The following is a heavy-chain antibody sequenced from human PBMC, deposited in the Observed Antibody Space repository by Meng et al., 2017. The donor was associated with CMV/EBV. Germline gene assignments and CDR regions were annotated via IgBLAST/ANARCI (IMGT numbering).Heavy chain of an antibody. V-gene: IGHV4-34*01. CDR1: GGSFSGYY. CDR2: INHSGST. D-gene: IGHD5-18*01. CDR3: ARGGYSYGFDY. Sequence: GSLRLSCAVYGGSFSGYYWSWIRQPPGKGLEWIGEINHSGSTNYNPSLKSRVTISVDTPKNQFSLKLSSVTAADTAVYYCARGGYSYGFDYWGQGTLVTVSS. J-gene: IGHJ4*02.